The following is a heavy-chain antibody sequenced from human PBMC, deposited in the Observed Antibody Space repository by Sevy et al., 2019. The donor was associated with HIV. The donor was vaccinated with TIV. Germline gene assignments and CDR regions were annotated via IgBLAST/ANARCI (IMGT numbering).Heavy chain of an antibody. D-gene: IGHD1-26*01. CDR1: GFTFTSFP. J-gene: IGHJ4*02. CDR3: ATIPYSGSY. Sequence: GGSLRLSCAASGFTFTSFPMIWVRQTPGKGLEWVSTISGSGGSTYYADSVKGRFTISRDNSKNMLYLQMNSLRAEDTAVYYCATIPYSGSYWGQGTLVTVSS. V-gene: IGHV3-23*01. CDR2: ISGSGGST.